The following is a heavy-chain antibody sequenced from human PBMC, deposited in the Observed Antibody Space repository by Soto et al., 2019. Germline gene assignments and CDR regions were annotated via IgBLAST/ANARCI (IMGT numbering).Heavy chain of an antibody. CDR3: ASDASGEHLDPFDY. V-gene: IGHV3-30-3*01. CDR2: ISYDGSNK. Sequence: QVQLVESGGGVVQPGRCLRLSCAASGFTFSSYAMHWVRQAPGKGLEWVAGISYDGSNKYYADPVKGRFTISRDNSTNTLYLQMNSLRAEDTAVYYCASDASGEHLDPFDYWGQGTLVTVSS. D-gene: IGHD2-21*01. CDR1: GFTFSSYA. J-gene: IGHJ4*02.